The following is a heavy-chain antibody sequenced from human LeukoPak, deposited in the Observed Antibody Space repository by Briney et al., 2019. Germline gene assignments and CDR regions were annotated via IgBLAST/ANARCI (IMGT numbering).Heavy chain of an antibody. D-gene: IGHD1-26*01. CDR2: IYYSGST. V-gene: IGHV4-30-4*08. CDR3: ARDFTVGASYAFDI. Sequence: PSETLSLTCTVSGGSISSGDYYWSWIRQPPGKGLEWIGYIYYSGSTYYNPSLKSRVTISVDTSKNQFSLKLSSVTAADTAVYYCARDFTVGASYAFDIWGQGTMVTVSS. CDR1: GGSISSGDYY. J-gene: IGHJ3*02.